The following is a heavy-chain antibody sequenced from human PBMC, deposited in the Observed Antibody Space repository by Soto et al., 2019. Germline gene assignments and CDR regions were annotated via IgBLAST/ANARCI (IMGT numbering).Heavy chain of an antibody. J-gene: IGHJ3*02. D-gene: IGHD6-19*01. CDR1: GYTFTSYD. CDR3: AGSIAVAGIGVDAFDI. V-gene: IGHV1-8*01. CDR2: MNPNSGNT. Sequence: QVQLVQSGAEVKKPGASVKVSCKASGYTFTSYDINWVRQATGQGLEWMGWMNPNSGNTGYAQKFQGRVTMTRNTSISTAYMELSSLRSEDTAVYYCAGSIAVAGIGVDAFDIWGQGTMVTVSS.